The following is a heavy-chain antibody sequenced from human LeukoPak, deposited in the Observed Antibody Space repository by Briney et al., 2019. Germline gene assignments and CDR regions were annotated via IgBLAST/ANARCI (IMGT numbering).Heavy chain of an antibody. CDR3: ARGSGWYYQYYYYYMDV. Sequence: ASVKVSCKASGYSFADYYMHWVRQAPGQGLEWMGWINPNSGGTNYAQKFQGRVTMTRDTSISTAYMELSRLRSDDTAVYYCARGSGWYYQYYYYYMDVWGKGTTVTVSS. CDR2: INPNSGGT. V-gene: IGHV1-2*02. CDR1: GYSFADYY. J-gene: IGHJ6*03. D-gene: IGHD6-19*01.